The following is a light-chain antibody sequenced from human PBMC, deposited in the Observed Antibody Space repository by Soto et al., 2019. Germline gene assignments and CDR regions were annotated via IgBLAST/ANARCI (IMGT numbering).Light chain of an antibody. V-gene: IGLV1-47*01. CDR3: SAWDDSRSAHVV. CDR2: RSN. J-gene: IGLJ2*01. CDR1: SSNIGNNY. Sequence: QPVLTQPPSASGTPGQRVTISCSGSSSNIGNNYVYWYQQLPGTAPRLLIYRSNQRPSGVPDRFSGSKSGTSASLAISGLRSEDASDYYCSAWDDSRSAHVVCGGGTKLTVL.